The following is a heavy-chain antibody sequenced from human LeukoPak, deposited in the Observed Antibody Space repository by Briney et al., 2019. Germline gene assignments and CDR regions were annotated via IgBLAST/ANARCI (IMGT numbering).Heavy chain of an antibody. J-gene: IGHJ5*02. D-gene: IGHD3-3*01. Sequence: GASVKVSCKASGYTFTSYDINWVRQATGQGLEWMGWMNPNSGNTGYAQKFQGRVTMTRNTSISTAYMELSSLRSEDTAVYYCARGDLDFWSGYYLNWFDPWGQGTLVTVSS. CDR3: ARGDLDFWSGYYLNWFDP. CDR2: MNPNSGNT. CDR1: GYTFTSYD. V-gene: IGHV1-8*01.